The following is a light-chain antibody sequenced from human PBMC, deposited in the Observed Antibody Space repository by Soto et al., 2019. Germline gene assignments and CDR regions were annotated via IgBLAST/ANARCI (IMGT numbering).Light chain of an antibody. CDR3: TTWDPSLGGFWV. J-gene: IGLJ3*02. CDR2: LTD. CDR1: SSNIGSNY. Sequence: QSVLTQPPSASGTPGQTVTISCSGSSSNIGSNYVFWYQQLPGTAPKLLIYLTDQRPSGVPDRVSGSKSGTSGYLAISGLRSEDEADYYCTTWDPSLGGFWVFGGGTKLTVL. V-gene: IGLV1-47*01.